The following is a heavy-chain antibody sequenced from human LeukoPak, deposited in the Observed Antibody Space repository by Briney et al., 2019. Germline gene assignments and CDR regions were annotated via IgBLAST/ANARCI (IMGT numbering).Heavy chain of an antibody. D-gene: IGHD3-9*01. V-gene: IGHV4-34*01. CDR3: VRPDDNSFDF. CDR2: IYETGST. J-gene: IGHJ3*01. Sequence: SETLSLTCAVYGGSFSGYYWGWIRQPPGRGLEWIGNIYETGSTNYNPSLKSRVTISVDTSKNQFSLKLSSVTAADTAVYYCVRPDDNSFDFWGQGTMVTVSS. CDR1: GGSFSGYY.